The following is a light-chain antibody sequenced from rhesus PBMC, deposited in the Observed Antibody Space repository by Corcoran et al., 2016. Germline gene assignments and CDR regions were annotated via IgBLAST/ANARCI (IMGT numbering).Light chain of an antibody. CDR3: QHHNSYPFT. V-gene: IGKV1-25*01. Sequence: DIQMTQSPSSLSASVGDTVTITCQASQGISKYLAWYQQKPGKAPNLLIYDASTLQSGVPSRFSGSGSVTEFTLTISSLQPEEFATYYCQHHNSYPFTFGPGTKLAIK. J-gene: IGKJ3*01. CDR2: DAS. CDR1: QGISKY.